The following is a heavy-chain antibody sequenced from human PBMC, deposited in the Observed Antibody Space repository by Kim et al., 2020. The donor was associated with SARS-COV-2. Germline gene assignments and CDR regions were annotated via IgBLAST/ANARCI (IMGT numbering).Heavy chain of an antibody. J-gene: IGHJ3*02. CDR1: GGSFSGYY. Sequence: SETLSLTCAVYGGSFSGYYWSWIRQPPGKGLEWIGEINHSGSTNYNPSLKSRVTISVDTSKNQFSLKLSSVTAADTAVYYCARGRRYSYGPEAAFDIWGQGTMVTVSS. D-gene: IGHD5-18*01. CDR3: ARGRRYSYGPEAAFDI. CDR2: INHSGST. V-gene: IGHV4-34*01.